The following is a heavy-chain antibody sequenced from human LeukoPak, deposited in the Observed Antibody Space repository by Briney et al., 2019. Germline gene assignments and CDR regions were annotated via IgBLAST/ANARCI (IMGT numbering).Heavy chain of an antibody. CDR3: ARAGRGLRYFDWLTYDY. CDR2: INSDGSST. Sequence: PGGSLRLSCAASGFTVNNAWMSWVRQAPGKGLMWVSRINSDGSSTNYADSVKGRFTISRDNAKNTLYLQMNSLRAEDTAVYYCARAGRGLRYFDWLTYDYWGQGTLVTVSS. J-gene: IGHJ4*02. V-gene: IGHV3-74*01. D-gene: IGHD3-9*01. CDR1: GFTVNNAW.